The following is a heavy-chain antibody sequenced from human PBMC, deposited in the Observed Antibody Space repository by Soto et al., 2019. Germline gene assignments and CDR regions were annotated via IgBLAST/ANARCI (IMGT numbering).Heavy chain of an antibody. Sequence: QLVESGGGLVQPGGSLRLSCAASAFTFGSCGMNWVRQAPGKGLEWVSYISSSSSLIYYADSVKGRFTVSRDNAQNSLYLQMNSLGDEDTAVYYCARTGGSGTNNWFDPWGQGTLVTVSS. CDR1: AFTFGSCG. CDR2: ISSSSSLI. J-gene: IGHJ5*02. D-gene: IGHD3-10*01. CDR3: ARTGGSGTNNWFDP. V-gene: IGHV3-48*02.